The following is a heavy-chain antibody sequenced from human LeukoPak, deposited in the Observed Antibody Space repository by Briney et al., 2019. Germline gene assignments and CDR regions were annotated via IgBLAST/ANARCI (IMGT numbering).Heavy chain of an antibody. CDR3: ARGLQFPYFDY. CDR1: GGSISSYY. CDR2: SSDIGNT. V-gene: IGHV4-59*01. Sequence: SETLSLTCTVSGGSISSYYWSWIRQPPGKGLEWIGYSSDIGNTNYNPSLKSRVTISVDTSKNQFSLKLSSVTAADTAVYYCARGLQFPYFDYRGQGTLVTVSS. J-gene: IGHJ4*02. D-gene: IGHD4-11*01.